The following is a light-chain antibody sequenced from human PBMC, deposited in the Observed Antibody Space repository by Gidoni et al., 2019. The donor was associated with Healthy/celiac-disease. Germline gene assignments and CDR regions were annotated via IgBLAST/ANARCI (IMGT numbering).Light chain of an antibody. V-gene: IGKV4-1*01. J-gene: IGKJ4*01. CDR1: QSVLYSSNNKSY. CDR2: CAS. Sequence: DIVMPQSPDSLAVSLGERATINCKSSQSVLYSSNNKSYLAWYQQKPGQPPKLLIYCASTRESGVPARFSGSGPGTDFTLTISSLQAEDVAVYYCQQYYSTPLTFGGGTKVEIK. CDR3: QQYYSTPLT.